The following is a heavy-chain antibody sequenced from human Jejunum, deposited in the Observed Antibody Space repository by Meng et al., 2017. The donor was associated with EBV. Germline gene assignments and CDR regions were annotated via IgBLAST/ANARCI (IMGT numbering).Heavy chain of an antibody. CDR3: ARGGPDFGDYVPFDY. Sequence: LPLPESGSGLGKPSQTLSPPCAVSGDSITRGAYLWSWIRQPPGKGLEWIGNIYHIGSTYYNPSLKSRVTISVDRSKNQFSLKLTSVTAADTAVYYCARGGPDFGDYVPFDYWGQGTLVTVSS. CDR1: GDSITRGAYL. D-gene: IGHD4-17*01. V-gene: IGHV4-30-2*01. J-gene: IGHJ4*02. CDR2: IYHIGST.